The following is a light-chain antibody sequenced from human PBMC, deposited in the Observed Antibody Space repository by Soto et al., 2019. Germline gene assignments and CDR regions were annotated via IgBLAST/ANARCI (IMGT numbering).Light chain of an antibody. CDR3: QQSYSTPRT. CDR2: KAS. Sequence: DIQMTQSPSSLSASVGDRVTITCRASQSISSYVNWYQQKPGKAPKLLIYKASTLKSGVPSRFSGSGSGTDFTLTISSLQPEDFATYYCQQSYSTPRTFGQGTKVDIK. V-gene: IGKV1-39*01. CDR1: QSISSY. J-gene: IGKJ1*01.